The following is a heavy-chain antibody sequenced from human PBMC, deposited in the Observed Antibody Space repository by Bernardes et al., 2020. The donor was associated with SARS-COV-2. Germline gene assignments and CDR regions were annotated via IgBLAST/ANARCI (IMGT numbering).Heavy chain of an antibody. CDR3: AKDYSVIGQAVYYYGLDV. Sequence: GSVRLSCAASGFTFRNYAMSWVRQAPGKGLEWVSTINGSGDDTYYADSVKGRFTISRDNSKNTLYLQMNSLRAEDTAVYYCAKDYSVIGQAVYYYGLDVWGQGTTVTVS. D-gene: IGHD4-4*01. V-gene: IGHV3-23*01. CDR1: GFTFRNYA. CDR2: INGSGDDT. J-gene: IGHJ6*02.